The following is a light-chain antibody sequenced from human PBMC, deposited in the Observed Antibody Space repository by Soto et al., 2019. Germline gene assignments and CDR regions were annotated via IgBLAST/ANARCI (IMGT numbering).Light chain of an antibody. J-gene: IGLJ1*01. CDR2: HSN. CDR3: GSWDSSLSAYV. Sequence: SVLTQPPSASGTPGQRVTISCSGSNSNIGSNTVTWYQHLPRTAPKLLIYHSNQRPSGVPDRFSGSKSATSASLAVSGLQSEDEAHYYCGSWDSSLSAYVFGTGTKVTVL. CDR1: NSNIGSNT. V-gene: IGLV1-44*01.